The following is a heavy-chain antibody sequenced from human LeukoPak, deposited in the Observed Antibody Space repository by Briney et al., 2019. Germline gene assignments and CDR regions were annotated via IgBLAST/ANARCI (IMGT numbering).Heavy chain of an antibody. V-gene: IGHV3-23*01. J-gene: IGHJ6*03. D-gene: IGHD3-3*01. Sequence: PGGSLRLSCTASGFTFSSYAMSWVRQAPGKGLEWVSGISGSADSTYYADSVKGRFTISRDNSKKTLYLQMNSLRDEDTAVYYCAKGNRALVLFGARVLDYYYYYMDVWGKGTTVTVSS. CDR3: AKGNRALVLFGARVLDYYYYYMDV. CDR1: GFTFSSYA. CDR2: ISGSADST.